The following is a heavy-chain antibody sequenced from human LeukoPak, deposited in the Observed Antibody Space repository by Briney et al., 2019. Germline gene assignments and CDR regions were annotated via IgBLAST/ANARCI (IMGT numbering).Heavy chain of an antibody. CDR3: ARVVYSGYDFRGAMDV. CDR2: IYTSGST. D-gene: IGHD5-12*01. V-gene: IGHV4-61*02. CDR1: GGSISSGSYY. J-gene: IGHJ6*03. Sequence: SQTLSLTRTVSGGSISSGSYYWSWIRQPAGKGLEWIGRIYTSGSTNYNPSLKSRVTISVDTSKNQFSLKLSSVTAADTAVYYCARVVYSGYDFRGAMDVWGKGTTVTVSS.